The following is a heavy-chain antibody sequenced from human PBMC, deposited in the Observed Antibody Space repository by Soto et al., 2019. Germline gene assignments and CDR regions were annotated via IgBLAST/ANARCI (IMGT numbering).Heavy chain of an antibody. D-gene: IGHD4-4*01. CDR3: VSQRTTVITQAHFDY. CDR1: GGSVTNSSYY. J-gene: IGHJ4*02. CDR2: VYYGGRS. Sequence: SETLSLTCTVSGGSVTNSSYYWGWIRQSPGKGLEWIGSVYYGGRSYSKSSVKSRVTISVDTSKNQFSLNLNSVTASDTAVYFCVSQRTTVITQAHFDYWGPGALVTVSS. V-gene: IGHV4-39*01.